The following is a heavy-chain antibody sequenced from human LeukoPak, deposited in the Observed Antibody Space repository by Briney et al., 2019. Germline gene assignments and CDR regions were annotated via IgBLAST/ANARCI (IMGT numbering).Heavy chain of an antibody. CDR2: ISSSSTYI. J-gene: IGHJ5*02. Sequence: PGGSLRLSCAASGFTLSSYSVNWVRQAPGKGLEWVSYISSSSTYIYYADSVKGRFTISRDNAKNSLYLQMNSLRAEDTAVYYCARDPLSYNILTGYDYPGAFDPWGQGTLATVSS. CDR3: ARDPLSYNILTGYDYPGAFDP. V-gene: IGHV3-21*01. CDR1: GFTLSSYS. D-gene: IGHD3-9*01.